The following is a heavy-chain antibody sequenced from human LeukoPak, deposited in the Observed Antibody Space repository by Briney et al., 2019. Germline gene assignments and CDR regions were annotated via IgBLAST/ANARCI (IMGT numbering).Heavy chain of an antibody. CDR1: GYTFTSYY. CDR3: ARTPELAYCGGDCYSVWFDP. Sequence: ASVKVSCKASGYTFTSYYMHWVRQAPGQGLEWMGRIIPIFGIANYAQKFQGRVTITADKSTSTAYMELSSLRSEDTAVYYCARTPELAYCGGDCYSVWFDPWGQGTLVTVSS. V-gene: IGHV1-69*02. CDR2: IIPIFGIA. J-gene: IGHJ5*02. D-gene: IGHD2-21*02.